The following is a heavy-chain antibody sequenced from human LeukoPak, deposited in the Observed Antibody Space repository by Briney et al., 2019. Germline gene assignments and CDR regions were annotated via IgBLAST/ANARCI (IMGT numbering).Heavy chain of an antibody. Sequence: ASVKVSCKASGYTFTSYDINWVRQATGQGLEWMGSMNPNSGNTGYAQKFQGRVTSTRNTSISTAYMELSSLRSEDTAVYYCARGRGSYYELFDYWGQETLVTVSS. J-gene: IGHJ4*02. CDR1: GYTFTSYD. V-gene: IGHV1-8*03. CDR3: ARGRGSYYELFDY. CDR2: MNPNSGNT. D-gene: IGHD1-26*01.